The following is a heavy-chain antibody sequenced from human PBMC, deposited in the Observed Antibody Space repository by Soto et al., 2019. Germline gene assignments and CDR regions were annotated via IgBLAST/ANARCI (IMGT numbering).Heavy chain of an antibody. Sequence: QVQLVQSGAEVKKPGASVKVSCKASGYTFTSYDINWVRQAPGQGLEWMGWMNPNSGNTGYAQKFQGRVTMTRNTYHCTAYMELSRLRSEDTSGYYYARDRGWSEGWFDPWGQGTLVTVSS. V-gene: IGHV1-8*01. D-gene: IGHD6-19*01. CDR3: ARDRGWSEGWFDP. CDR2: MNPNSGNT. J-gene: IGHJ5*02. CDR1: GYTFTSYD.